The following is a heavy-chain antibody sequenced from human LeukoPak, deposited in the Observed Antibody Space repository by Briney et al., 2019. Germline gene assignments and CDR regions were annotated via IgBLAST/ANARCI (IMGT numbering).Heavy chain of an antibody. CDR3: ARAGVYCGGDCRFDY. CDR1: GGSISTSNYY. Sequence: SETLSLTCTVSGGSISTSNYYWGWIRQPPGKGLEWIGNIFYSGSTYYSPSLRSRVTISLDTSKNQFSLKLSSVTAADTAVYYCARAGVYCGGDCRFDYWGQGTLVTVSS. J-gene: IGHJ4*02. CDR2: IFYSGST. V-gene: IGHV4-39*07. D-gene: IGHD2-21*02.